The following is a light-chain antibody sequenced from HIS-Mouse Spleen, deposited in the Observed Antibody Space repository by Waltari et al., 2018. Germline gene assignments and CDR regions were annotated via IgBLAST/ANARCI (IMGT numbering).Light chain of an antibody. CDR3: QSYDSSNVV. CDR2: EDN. Sequence: NFMLTQPHSVSESPGKTVTISCTGSSGSIASNYVQWYQQLPGRAPTTVIYEDNQRPSGVPDRFSGSIHSSSTSASLTSSGLKTEDEADYYCQSYDSSNVVFGGGTKLTVL. V-gene: IGLV6-57*02. J-gene: IGLJ2*01. CDR1: SGSIASNY.